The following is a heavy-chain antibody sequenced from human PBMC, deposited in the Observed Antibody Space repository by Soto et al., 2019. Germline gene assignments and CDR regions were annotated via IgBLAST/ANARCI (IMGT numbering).Heavy chain of an antibody. CDR2: ILVGGSP. V-gene: IGHV3-23*01. D-gene: IGHD1-1*01. J-gene: IGHJ3*02. CDR1: GFICSSYD. Sequence: HPGGSLRLSCAVPGFICSSYDMSWVRQAPGKGLEWVSTILVGGSPHYEDSVKGRFTISRDTSKNTVYLQMNSLTAGDTAVYYCAKATATSGGAFEIYGQGAMVTVSS. CDR3: AKATATSGGAFEI.